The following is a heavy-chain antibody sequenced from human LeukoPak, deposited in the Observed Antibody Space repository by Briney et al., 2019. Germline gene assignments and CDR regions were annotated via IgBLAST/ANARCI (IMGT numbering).Heavy chain of an antibody. CDR1: GGSISSSSYY. CDR3: ARNLNSGSYLGYFDY. CDR2: IYYSGST. J-gene: IGHJ4*02. D-gene: IGHD1-26*01. Sequence: SETLSLTCTVSGGSISSSSYYWGWIRQPPGKGLEWIGSIYYSGSTYYKPSLKSRVTISVDTSKNQFSLKLSSVTAADTAVYYCARNLNSGSYLGYFDYWGQGILVTVSP. V-gene: IGHV4-39*01.